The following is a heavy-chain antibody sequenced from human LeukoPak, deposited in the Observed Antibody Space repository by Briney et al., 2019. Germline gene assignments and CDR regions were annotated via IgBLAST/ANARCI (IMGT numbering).Heavy chain of an antibody. CDR1: GFIFSDYS. J-gene: IGHJ5*02. CDR2: ISNGNT. D-gene: IGHD2-21*02. V-gene: IGHV3-69-1*01. Sequence: GGSLRLSCAASGFIFSDYSMNWVRQPPGKGLEWVSAISNGNTYYADSVRGRFTISRDDSKNMVYLQMNSLRVEDTARYYCVREAGYCASVCLKSNWFDPWGQGTLVTVSS. CDR3: VREAGYCASVCLKSNWFDP.